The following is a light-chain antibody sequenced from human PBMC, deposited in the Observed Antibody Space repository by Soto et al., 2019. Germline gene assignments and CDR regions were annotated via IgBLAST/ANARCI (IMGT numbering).Light chain of an antibody. CDR1: KSLVYSDGNTH. V-gene: IGKV2-30*01. Sequence: DVVLTQSPLSLPVNFGQPASISCRSSKSLVYSDGNTHLSWFHQRPGQSPRRLIYRVSSRDSGVPDRFSGSGSGTDFTLEIIRVEAEDVGIYFCTQGTHWPRTFGQGTKVEVK. CDR3: TQGTHWPRT. CDR2: RVS. J-gene: IGKJ1*01.